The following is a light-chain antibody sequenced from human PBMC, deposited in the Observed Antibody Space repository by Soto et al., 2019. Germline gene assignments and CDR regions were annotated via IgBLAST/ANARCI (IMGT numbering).Light chain of an antibody. J-gene: IGLJ1*01. CDR3: GSWDSSLSAYV. Sequence: QSVLKQPPSVSGAPGQRVNISCTGSSSNIGAGYDVHWYQQLPGGAPKLLIFANTNRPSGIPDRFSGSKSGTSATLGITGFQTGDEADYYCGSWDSSLSAYVFGTGTKGTVL. V-gene: IGLV1-40*01. CDR2: ANT. CDR1: SSNIGAGYD.